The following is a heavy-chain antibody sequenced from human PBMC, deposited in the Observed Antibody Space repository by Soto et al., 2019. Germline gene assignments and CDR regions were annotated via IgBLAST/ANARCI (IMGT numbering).Heavy chain of an antibody. CDR1: GFSFSSYG. CDR2: ISSSSSTI. D-gene: IGHD6-13*01. V-gene: IGHV3-48*01. Sequence: DVQLVESGGGLVQPGGSLRLSCVASGFSFSSYGMNWVRQAPGKGLEWLSYISSSSSTIYYADSVKGRFTISRDNAKKTLYLEMKSLRAEDTDVYYCTRLVLAAAYDYLGQGYLVTVSS. J-gene: IGHJ4*02. CDR3: TRLVLAAAYDY.